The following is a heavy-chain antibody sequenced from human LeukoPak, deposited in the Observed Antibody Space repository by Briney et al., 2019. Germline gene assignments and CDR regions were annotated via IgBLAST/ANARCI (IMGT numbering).Heavy chain of an antibody. CDR2: IYYSGST. CDR1: GGSISSSSYY. V-gene: IGHV4-39*02. Sequence: SETLSLTCTVSGGSISSSSYYWGWVRQPPGKGLEWIGSIYYSGSTYYNPSLKSRVTISVDTSKTHFSLKLSSVTAADTAVYYCARARPIAVADLEYNWFDPWGQGTLVTVSS. D-gene: IGHD6-19*01. J-gene: IGHJ5*02. CDR3: ARARPIAVADLEYNWFDP.